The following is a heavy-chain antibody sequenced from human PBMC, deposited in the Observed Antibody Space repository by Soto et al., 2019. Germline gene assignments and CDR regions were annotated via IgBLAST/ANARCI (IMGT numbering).Heavy chain of an antibody. V-gene: IGHV3-30*18. CDR3: TKDGGGGRIYYYESSGYYPDY. D-gene: IGHD3-22*01. CDR1: GFTFSSYG. Sequence: QVQLVESGGGVVQPGRSLRLSCAASGFTFSSYGMHWVRQAPGKVLEWVAVISYDGSNKNYADSVKGRFTISRDNSKNTLYLQMNSLRAEDTAVYYCTKDGGGGRIYYYESSGYYPDYWVQGTLVTVSS. CDR2: ISYDGSNK. J-gene: IGHJ4*02.